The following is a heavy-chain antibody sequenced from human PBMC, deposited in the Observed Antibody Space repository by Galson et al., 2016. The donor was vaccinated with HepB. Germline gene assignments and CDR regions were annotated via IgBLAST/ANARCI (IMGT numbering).Heavy chain of an antibody. D-gene: IGHD5-18*01. CDR3: ARCVDTSMAPFDY. Sequence: SLRLSCAASGFTFRTHAVHWVRQAPGKGLEWVGDSKYYPDSVKGRFTISRDNSKNTLYLQMNSLRPEDTAVYYCARCVDTSMAPFDYWRQGTLLTVSS. J-gene: IGHJ4*02. CDR2: SK. CDR1: GFTFRTHA. V-gene: IGHV3-30*04.